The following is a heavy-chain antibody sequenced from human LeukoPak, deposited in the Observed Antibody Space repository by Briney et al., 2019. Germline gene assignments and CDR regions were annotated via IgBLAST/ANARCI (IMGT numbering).Heavy chain of an antibody. CDR3: ARHSGGYWYYRMDV. CDR1: GGSISGYY. D-gene: IGHD1-26*01. V-gene: IGHV4-59*08. Sequence: SETLSLTCSVSGGSISGYYWSWIRQPPGKGLEWIGYIYYSGSTNYNPSLKGRVTISVDTSKNQFSLKLSSVTAAGTAVYYCARHSGGYWYYRMDVWGQGTTVTVSS. J-gene: IGHJ6*02. CDR2: IYYSGST.